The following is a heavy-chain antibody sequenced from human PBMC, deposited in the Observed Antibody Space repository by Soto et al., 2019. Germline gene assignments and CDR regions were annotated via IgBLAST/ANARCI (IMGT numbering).Heavy chain of an antibody. D-gene: IGHD2-2*01. CDR3: ARQWYCSSTSCYPRGPYYYYGMDV. J-gene: IGHJ6*02. CDR1: GFTFSDYY. V-gene: IGHV3-11*06. Sequence: QVQLVESGGGLVKPGGSLRLSCAASGFTFSDYYMSWIRQAPGKGLEWVSYISSSSSYTNYADSVKGRFTISRDNAKNSLYLQMNSLRAEDTAVYYCARQWYCSSTSCYPRGPYYYYGMDVWGQGTTVTVSS. CDR2: ISSSSSYT.